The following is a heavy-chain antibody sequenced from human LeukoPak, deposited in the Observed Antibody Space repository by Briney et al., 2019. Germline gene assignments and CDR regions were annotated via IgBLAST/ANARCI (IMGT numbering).Heavy chain of an antibody. D-gene: IGHD6-19*01. CDR2: IYYSGST. V-gene: IGHV4-59*12. CDR3: ARGRLGAYFFDY. J-gene: IGHJ4*02. CDR1: GGSISSYY. Sequence: SETLSLTCTVSGGSISSYYWSWIRQPPGKGLEWIGYIYYSGSTNYNPSLKSRVTISVDTSKNQFSLKLSSVTAEDTAVYYCARGRLGAYFFDYWGQGTLVTVSS.